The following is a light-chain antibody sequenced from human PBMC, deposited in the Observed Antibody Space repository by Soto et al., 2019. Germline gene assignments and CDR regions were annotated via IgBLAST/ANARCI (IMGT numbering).Light chain of an antibody. CDR2: GAS. Sequence: EIVLTQSPGTLSLSPGERATLSCRASQSVSSSYLAWYQQKPGQAPRLLIYGASSRATGIPDRFSGSGPGTDFTLTISRLEPGDFAVYYCQQFDTSPPSTFGQGTRWRL. CDR1: QSVSSSY. J-gene: IGKJ5*01. CDR3: QQFDTSPPST. V-gene: IGKV3-20*01.